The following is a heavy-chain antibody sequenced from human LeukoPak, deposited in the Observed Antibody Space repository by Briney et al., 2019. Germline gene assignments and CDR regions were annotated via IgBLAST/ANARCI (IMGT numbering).Heavy chain of an antibody. Sequence: GGSLRLSCAASGFTFSTYAMNWVRQAPGKGLEWVSGISWNSGSIDYADSVKGRFTISRDNAQNSLFLHMANLIADDTALYYCARHNAPDSEADAFDIWGRGTMVTVSS. D-gene: IGHD3-22*01. CDR1: GFTFSTYA. J-gene: IGHJ3*02. CDR2: ISWNSGSI. CDR3: ARHNAPDSEADAFDI. V-gene: IGHV3-9*01.